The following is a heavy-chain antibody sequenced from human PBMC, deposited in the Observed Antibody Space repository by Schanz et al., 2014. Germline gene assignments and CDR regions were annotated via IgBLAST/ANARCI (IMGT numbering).Heavy chain of an antibody. J-gene: IGHJ2*01. D-gene: IGHD2-2*03. CDR3: ARQGGYCSSTRCYHRYFDL. V-gene: IGHV4-30-4*07. CDR1: GGSISSGGYS. Sequence: QVPLQESGPGLVKPSQTLSLTCAVSGGSISSGGYSWSWIRQPPGKGLEWIGYIFFRGSTYYNPSLKSRVTISIDTSKNQSSLRLTSVTAADTAVYYCARQGGYCSSTRCYHRYFDLWGRGTLVTVSS. CDR2: IFFRGST.